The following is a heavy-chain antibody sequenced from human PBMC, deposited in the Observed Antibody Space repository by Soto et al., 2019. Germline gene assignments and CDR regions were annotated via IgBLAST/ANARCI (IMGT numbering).Heavy chain of an antibody. J-gene: IGHJ4*02. CDR1: GFTFSSYA. CDR2: ISGSGGST. CDR3: AKDPTSIGNWNDQDC. Sequence: PGGSLRLSCAASGFTFSSYAMSWVRQAPGKGLEWVSAISGSGGSTYYADSVKGRFTISRDNSKNTLYLQMNSLRAEDTAVYYCAKDPTSIGNWNDQDCWGQGTLVTVSS. D-gene: IGHD1-1*01. V-gene: IGHV3-23*01.